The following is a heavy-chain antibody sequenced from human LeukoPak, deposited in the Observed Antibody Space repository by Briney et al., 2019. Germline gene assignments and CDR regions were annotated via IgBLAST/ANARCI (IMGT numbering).Heavy chain of an antibody. J-gene: IGHJ6*02. V-gene: IGHV3-48*03. CDR1: GFTFSSYE. CDR2: ISSSGGTI. CDR3: ARAVLYYYYGMDV. Sequence: GGSLRLSCAASGFTFSSYEMNWARQAPGKGLEWVSYISSSGGTIYYADSVKGRFTISRDNAKNSLYLQMNSLRAEDTAVYYCARAVLYYYYGMDVWGQGTTVTVSS.